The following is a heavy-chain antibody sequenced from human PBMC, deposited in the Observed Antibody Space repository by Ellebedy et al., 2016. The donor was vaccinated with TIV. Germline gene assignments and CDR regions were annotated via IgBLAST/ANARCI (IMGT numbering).Heavy chain of an antibody. Sequence: GESLKISCAASGFSFSSYAMSWVRQAPGKGLEWVSGIVGSGGSRYADSVKGRFTISRDNSKSTLDLQMSSLRAEDTAVYYCAKDLSWWSANDYWGQGALVTVSS. CDR3: AKDLSWWSANDY. CDR2: IVGSGGSR. V-gene: IGHV3-23*01. J-gene: IGHJ4*02. D-gene: IGHD3-16*01. CDR1: GFSFSSYA.